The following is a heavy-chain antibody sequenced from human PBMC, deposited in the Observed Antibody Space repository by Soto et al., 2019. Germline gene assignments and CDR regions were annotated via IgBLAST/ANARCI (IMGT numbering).Heavy chain of an antibody. CDR2: ISGSGGST. J-gene: IGHJ6*02. CDR3: AKDKSSSSPYYYYGMDV. D-gene: IGHD6-6*01. CDR1: GFTFSSYA. Sequence: PGGSLRLSCAASGFTFSSYAMSWVRQAPGKGLEWVSGISGSGGSTSYADSVKGRFTISRDNSKNTLYLQMNSLRAEDTAVYYCAKDKSSSSPYYYYGMDVWGQGTTVTVSS. V-gene: IGHV3-23*01.